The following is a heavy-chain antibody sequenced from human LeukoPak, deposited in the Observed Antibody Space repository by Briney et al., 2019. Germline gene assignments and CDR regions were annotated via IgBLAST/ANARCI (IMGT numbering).Heavy chain of an antibody. V-gene: IGHV3-11*01. CDR3: ARESHYYDSSGLIYYFDY. Sequence: GGSLRLSCAASGFTFSDYYMSWIRQAPGKGLEWVSYISSSGSTIYYADSVKGRFTISRDNAKNSLYLQMNSLRAEDTAVYYCARESHYYDSSGLIYYFDYWGQGTLVTVSS. J-gene: IGHJ4*02. CDR2: ISSSGSTI. D-gene: IGHD3-22*01. CDR1: GFTFSDYY.